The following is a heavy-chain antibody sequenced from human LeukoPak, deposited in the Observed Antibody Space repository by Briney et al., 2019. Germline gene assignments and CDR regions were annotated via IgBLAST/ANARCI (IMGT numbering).Heavy chain of an antibody. CDR3: ARNSRVTSQFWFDP. V-gene: IGHV4-59*08. D-gene: IGHD4-17*01. CDR1: GGSISSYY. J-gene: IGHJ5*02. Sequence: SETLSLTCTVSGGSISSYYWSWIRQPPGKGLEWIGHIYYSGSTNYNPSLKSRVTISVDTSKNQFSLKLSSVTAADTAVYYCARNSRVTSQFWFDPWGQGTLVTVSS. CDR2: IYYSGST.